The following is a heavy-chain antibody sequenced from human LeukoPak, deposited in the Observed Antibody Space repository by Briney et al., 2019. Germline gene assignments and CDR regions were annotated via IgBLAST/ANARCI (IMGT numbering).Heavy chain of an antibody. CDR2: IKSKTDGGTT. Sequence: GGSLRLSCAASGFTFSSYWMHWVRQAPGKGLEWVGRIKSKTDGGTTDYAAPVKGRFTISRDDSKNTLYLQMNSLKTEDTAVYYCTTDPTVTSYFDYWGQGTLVTVSS. CDR1: GFTFSSYW. D-gene: IGHD4-17*01. V-gene: IGHV3-15*07. J-gene: IGHJ4*02. CDR3: TTDPTVTSYFDY.